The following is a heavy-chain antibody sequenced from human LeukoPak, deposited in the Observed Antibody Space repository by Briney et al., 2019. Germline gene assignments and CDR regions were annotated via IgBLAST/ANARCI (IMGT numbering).Heavy chain of an antibody. CDR1: GFTFSSYA. D-gene: IGHD3-22*01. CDR2: ISYDGSNK. Sequence: QPGGSLRLSCAASGFTFSSYAMHWVRQAPGKGLEWVAVISYDGSNKYYADSVKGRFTISRDNSKNTLYLQMNSLRAEDTAVYYCARGRVVVPSPLLYWGQGTLVTVSS. CDR3: ARGRVVVPSPLLY. V-gene: IGHV3-30*04. J-gene: IGHJ4*02.